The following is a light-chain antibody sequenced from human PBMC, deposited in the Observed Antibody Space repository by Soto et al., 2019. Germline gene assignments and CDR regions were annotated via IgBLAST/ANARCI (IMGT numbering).Light chain of an antibody. Sequence: DIQMTQSPSSLSASVGDTVTITCRASQSISIYLNWYQQKPGKAPSLLIYAASSLQNGVPSSFSGSGSGTDFTLTISSLQREDFATYYCQQSYSTPLTFGGGTKVEIK. CDR3: QQSYSTPLT. J-gene: IGKJ4*01. V-gene: IGKV1-39*01. CDR2: AAS. CDR1: QSISIY.